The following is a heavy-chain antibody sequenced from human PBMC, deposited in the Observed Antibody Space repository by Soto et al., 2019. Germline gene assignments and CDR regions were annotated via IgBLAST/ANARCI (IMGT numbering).Heavy chain of an antibody. CDR3: AKAISGYNAPLDH. CDR2: IYYSGST. V-gene: IGHV4-59*01. CDR1: GGSISSYY. D-gene: IGHD5-12*01. Sequence: SDTLSLTCTVSGGSISSYYWSWIRQPPGKGLEWIGYIYYSGSTNYNPSLKSRVTISVDTSKNQFSLKLSSVTAADTAVYYCAKAISGYNAPLDHWGQGTRVTVSS. J-gene: IGHJ4*02.